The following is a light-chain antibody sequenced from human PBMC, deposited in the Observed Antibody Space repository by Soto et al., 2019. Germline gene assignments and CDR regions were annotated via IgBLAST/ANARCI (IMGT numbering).Light chain of an antibody. V-gene: IGKV1-5*01. Sequence: DLPMTPAPSPLSASIGDRVTIPFRASQSVSRWLAWYQQKPGEAPRLLMYDASSLDSGVPSRFSGSGSGTEFTLTISSLQPDDFATYYCQQYESYLSFGGGTKVDIK. CDR3: QQYESYLS. CDR2: DAS. CDR1: QSVSRW. J-gene: IGKJ4*01.